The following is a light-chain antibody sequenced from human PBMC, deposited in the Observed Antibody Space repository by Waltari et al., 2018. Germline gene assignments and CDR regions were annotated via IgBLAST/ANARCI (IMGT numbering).Light chain of an antibody. CDR1: QSVISY. Sequence: VILTQSPATLSLSPGERATLSCRASQSVISYLAWYQQKPGQAPRLLIHSASSGATGIPDRFSGSGSGTEFTLTISSLEPEDVGVYHCYQHSSGYSFGQGTKVEIK. CDR3: YQHSSGYS. J-gene: IGKJ2*03. CDR2: SAS. V-gene: IGKV3-11*01.